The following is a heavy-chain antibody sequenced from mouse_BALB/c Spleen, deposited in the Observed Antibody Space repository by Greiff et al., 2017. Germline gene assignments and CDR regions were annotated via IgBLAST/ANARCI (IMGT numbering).Heavy chain of an antibody. CDR2: INPSSGYT. D-gene: IGHD2-1*01. J-gene: IGHJ2*01. Sequence: QVQLKESGAELARPGASVKMSCKASGYTFTSYTMHWVKQRPGQGLEWIGYINPSSGYTNYNQKFKDKATLTADKSSSTAYMQLSSLTSEDSAVYYCARGDYGNYVNYWGQGTTLTVSS. CDR1: GYTFTSYT. CDR3: ARGDYGNYVNY. V-gene: IGHV1-4*01.